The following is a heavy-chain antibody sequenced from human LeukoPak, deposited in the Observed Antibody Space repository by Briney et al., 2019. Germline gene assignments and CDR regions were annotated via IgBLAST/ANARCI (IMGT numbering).Heavy chain of an antibody. J-gene: IGHJ4*02. CDR1: GGSISSSSYY. Sequence: SETLSLTCTVSGGSISSSSYYWGWIRQPPGKGLEWIGSIYYSGSTYYNPSLKSRVTISVDTSKSQFSLKLSSVTAAGTAVYYCVTNAYYYDSSSHNWGQGTLVTVSS. D-gene: IGHD3-22*01. V-gene: IGHV4-39*01. CDR2: IYYSGST. CDR3: VTNAYYYDSSSHN.